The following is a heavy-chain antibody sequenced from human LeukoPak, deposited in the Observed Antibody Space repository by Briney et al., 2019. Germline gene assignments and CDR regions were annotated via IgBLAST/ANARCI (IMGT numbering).Heavy chain of an antibody. Sequence: PGGSLRLSCAASGFTFSSYAMGWLRQAPGKGLEWVSAISGSGGSTYYADSVKGRFTIPRDNSKNTLYLQMNSLRAEDTAVYYCAKDEGATGWFGSPGNWFDPWGQGTLVTVSS. CDR1: GFTFSSYA. V-gene: IGHV3-23*01. D-gene: IGHD3-10*01. J-gene: IGHJ5*02. CDR3: AKDEGATGWFGSPGNWFDP. CDR2: ISGSGGST.